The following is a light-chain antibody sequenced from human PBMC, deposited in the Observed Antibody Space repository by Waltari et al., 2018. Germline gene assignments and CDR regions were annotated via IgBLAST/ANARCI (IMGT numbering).Light chain of an antibody. CDR2: AAS. J-gene: IGKJ1*01. V-gene: IGKV3-15*01. CDR1: QSISTN. Sequence: IVMTPSPASLSVSPGERATLSCKTSQSISTNLAWYQQKPGHAPRLLIYAASTRATGFAARFSGSGSGTEFTLTISSLQSEDFAIYYCQQYSDWPPGTFGQGTRVEIK. CDR3: QQYSDWPPGT.